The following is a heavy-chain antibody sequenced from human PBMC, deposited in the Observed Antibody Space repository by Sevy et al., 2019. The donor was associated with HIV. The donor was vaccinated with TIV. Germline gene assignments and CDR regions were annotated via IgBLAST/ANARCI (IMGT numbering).Heavy chain of an antibody. D-gene: IGHD6-25*01. Sequence: SETLSLTCAVYGGSFSGYYWSWIRQPPGKGLEWIGEINHSGSTNYNPSPKSRVTISVDTSKNQFSLKLSSVTAADTAVYYCARRRYYYYGMDVWGQGTTVTVSS. J-gene: IGHJ6*02. CDR1: GGSFSGYY. CDR2: INHSGST. V-gene: IGHV4-34*01. CDR3: ARRRYYYYGMDV.